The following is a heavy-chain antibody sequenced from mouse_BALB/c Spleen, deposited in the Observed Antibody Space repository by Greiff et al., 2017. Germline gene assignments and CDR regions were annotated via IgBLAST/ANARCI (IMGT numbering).Heavy chain of an antibody. Sequence: VQLQQSGPELVKPGASMKISCKASGYSFTGYTMNWVKQSHGKNLEWIGLINPYNGGTSYNQKFKGKATLTVDKSSSTAYMELLSLTSEDSAVYYCARSRIYYYGSSSAWFAYWGQGTLVTVSA. V-gene: IGHV1-18*01. CDR1: GYSFTGYT. D-gene: IGHD1-1*01. CDR2: INPYNGGT. J-gene: IGHJ3*01. CDR3: ARSRIYYYGSSSAWFAY.